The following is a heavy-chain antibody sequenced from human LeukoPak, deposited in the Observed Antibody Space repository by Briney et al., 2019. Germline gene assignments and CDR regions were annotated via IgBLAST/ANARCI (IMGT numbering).Heavy chain of an antibody. Sequence: SQTLSLTCTVSGGSISSGDYYWSWIRQPPGKGLEWIGYIYYSGSTYYNPSLKSRVTISVDTSKNQFSLKLSSVTAADTAVYYCARWIANYIAARPPWFDSWGQGTLVTVSS. CDR1: GGSISSGDYY. CDR2: IYYSGST. D-gene: IGHD6-6*01. J-gene: IGHJ5*01. CDR3: ARWIANYIAARPPWFDS. V-gene: IGHV4-30-4*01.